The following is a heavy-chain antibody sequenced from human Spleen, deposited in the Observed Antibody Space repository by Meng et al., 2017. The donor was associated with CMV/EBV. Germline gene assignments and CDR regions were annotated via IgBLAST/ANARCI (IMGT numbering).Heavy chain of an antibody. CDR3: ARGVNVLRRRLAGPPDF. J-gene: IGHJ4*02. D-gene: IGHD6-19*01. CDR1: GGSINSYY. Sequence: SETLSLTCTVSGGSINSYYWSRIRQPPGKGLEWIGYIYYIGTTNYNPSLRSRVTISVDTSKNQFSLNLTSVTVADTAVYYCARGVNVLRRRLAGPPDFWGQGTLVTVSS. V-gene: IGHV4-59*01. CDR2: IYYIGTT.